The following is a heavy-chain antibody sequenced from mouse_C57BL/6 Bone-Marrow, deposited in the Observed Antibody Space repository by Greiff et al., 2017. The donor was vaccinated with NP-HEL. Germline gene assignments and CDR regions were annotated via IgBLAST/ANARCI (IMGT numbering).Heavy chain of an antibody. CDR3: ARQGSYSPFAY. CDR2: ISSGGSST. V-gene: IGHV5-6*01. CDR1: GFTFSSYG. D-gene: IGHD2-10*01. Sequence: EVKVVESGGDLVKPGGSLKLSCAASGFTFSSYGMSWVRQTPDKRLEWVATISSGGSSTYYPDSVKGRFTISRDNAKNTLYLQMSSLKSEDTAMYYCARQGSYSPFAYWGQGTLVTVSA. J-gene: IGHJ3*01.